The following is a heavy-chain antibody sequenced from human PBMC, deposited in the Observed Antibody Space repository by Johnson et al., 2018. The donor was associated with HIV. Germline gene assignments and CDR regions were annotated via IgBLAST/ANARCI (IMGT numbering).Heavy chain of an antibody. CDR2: ISGSGGST. Sequence: VQLVESGGGLVQPGGSLRLSCAASGFTFSSYAMSWVRQAPGKGLEWVSAISGSGGSTYYADSVKGRFTISRDNSKNTLYLQMNSLRAEDTAVYYCARWSRDGYNYRNDAFDIWGQGTMVTVSS. J-gene: IGHJ3*02. D-gene: IGHD5-24*01. CDR3: ARWSRDGYNYRNDAFDI. V-gene: IGHV3-23*04. CDR1: GFTFSSYA.